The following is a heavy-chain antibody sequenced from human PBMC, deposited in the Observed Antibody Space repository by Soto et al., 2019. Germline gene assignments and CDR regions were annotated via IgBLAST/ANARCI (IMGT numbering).Heavy chain of an antibody. CDR2: IYYSGST. D-gene: IGHD2-21*01. CDR3: ASVFFFQAEDGIRDL. J-gene: IGHJ2*01. V-gene: IGHV4-59*01. Sequence: QPPGKGLEWIGYIYYSGSTNYNTSLKSRVPISVDTYKNQFSRKLRSVTAADTAVYYGASVFFFQAEDGIRDL.